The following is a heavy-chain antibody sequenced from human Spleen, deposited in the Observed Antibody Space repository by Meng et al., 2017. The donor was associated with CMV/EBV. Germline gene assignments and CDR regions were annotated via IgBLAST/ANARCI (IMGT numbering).Heavy chain of an antibody. CDR3: AKSKVDVDLWSGQQFNYYYGMDV. J-gene: IGHJ6*02. CDR1: GFTFTSYW. D-gene: IGHD3-3*01. V-gene: IGHV3-7*03. CDR2: INEEGSEK. Sequence: GESLKISCAASGFTFTSYWMSWVRQAPGKGLEWVANINEEGSEKYYSDSVKGRFTISRDNSKNTVYLQLNSLRAEDTAVYFCAKSKVDVDLWSGQQFNYYYGMDVWGQGTTVTVSS.